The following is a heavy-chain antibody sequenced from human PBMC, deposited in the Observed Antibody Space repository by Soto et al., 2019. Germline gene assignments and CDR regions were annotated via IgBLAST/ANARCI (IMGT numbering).Heavy chain of an antibody. J-gene: IGHJ6*02. CDR2: INPGNGDT. Sequence: ASVKVSCKTSGYSFTKYGLHWVRQAPGQSLEWMGWINPGNGDTKYSQKFQRTVTITRDTSATTAYMELSSLRSEDSAVFSGARTDCSSTSCYNYYYYGMDVWGQGTTVTVSS. CDR1: GYSFTKYG. CDR3: ARTDCSSTSCYNYYYYGMDV. D-gene: IGHD2-2*01. V-gene: IGHV1-3*01.